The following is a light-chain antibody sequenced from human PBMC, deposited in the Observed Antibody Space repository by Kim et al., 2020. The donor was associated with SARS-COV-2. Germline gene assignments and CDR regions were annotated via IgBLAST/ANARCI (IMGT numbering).Light chain of an antibody. V-gene: IGLV1-47*01. CDR1: SSKIGNNF. CDR2: RND. CDR3: ASWDDSLNGQL. J-gene: IGLJ3*02. Sequence: GQRVTISGSGSSSKIGNNFVFWYRQLPGAAPKLLIYRNDQRPSGVPDRISGSKSGTSASLAISGLRSEDEADYYCASWDDSLNGQLFGGGTQLTVL.